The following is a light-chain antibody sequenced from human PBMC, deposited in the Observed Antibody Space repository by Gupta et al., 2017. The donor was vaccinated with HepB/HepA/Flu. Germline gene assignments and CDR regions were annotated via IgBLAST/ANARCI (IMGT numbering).Light chain of an antibody. J-gene: IGKJ2*01. CDR3: QQSCSSPPT. Sequence: IQMTQSPSSLSASVGDRVTLTCRASQSISSYLNWYQQKPGNAPKLLIYAASSLQSGVPERFSGSGSGTDFTLTISRLEPEDFAAYYCQQSCSSPPTFGEGTKVEIK. CDR2: AAS. CDR1: QSISSY. V-gene: IGKV1-39*01.